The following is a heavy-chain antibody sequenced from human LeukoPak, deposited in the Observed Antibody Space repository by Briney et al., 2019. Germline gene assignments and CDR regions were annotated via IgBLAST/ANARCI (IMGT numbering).Heavy chain of an antibody. CDR3: APGSGWYGPYYFDY. V-gene: IGHV1-2*02. CDR1: GYTFTSYG. CDR2: INPNGGGT. D-gene: IGHD6-13*01. J-gene: IGHJ4*02. Sequence: ASVKVPCKASGYTFTSYGISWVRQAPGQGLEWMGWINPNGGGTNYAQKFQGRVTMTRDTSISTADMQLSRLTSDDTAVYYCAPGSGWYGPYYFDYWGQGTLVTVSS.